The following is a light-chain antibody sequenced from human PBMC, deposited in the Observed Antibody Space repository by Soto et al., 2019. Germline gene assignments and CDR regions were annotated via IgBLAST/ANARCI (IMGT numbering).Light chain of an antibody. J-gene: IGKJ1*01. CDR1: QDISNY. CDR2: EAS. Sequence: QMTQSPSSLSASVRDRVTITFRASQDISNYLAWYQQKPGGAPKLLIYEASTLQSGVPSRFSGSGSGADFTLTISSLQPEDVAIYYWQKYNDAPRTFGQVTRVEMK. CDR3: QKYNDAPRT. V-gene: IGKV1-27*01.